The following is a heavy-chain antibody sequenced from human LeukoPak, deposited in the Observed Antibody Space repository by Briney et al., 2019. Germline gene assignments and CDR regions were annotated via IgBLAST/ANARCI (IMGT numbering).Heavy chain of an antibody. D-gene: IGHD6-6*01. V-gene: IGHV1-46*01. J-gene: IGHJ6*02. CDR3: AADPEYSSSPPFYYYGMDV. CDR2: INPSGGST. Sequence: GASVKVSCKASGYTFTSYYMHWVRQAPGQGLEWMGIINPSGGSTSYAQKFQERVTITRDMSTSTAYMELSSLRSEDTAVYYCAADPEYSSSPPFYYYGMDVWGQGTTVTVSS. CDR1: GYTFTSYY.